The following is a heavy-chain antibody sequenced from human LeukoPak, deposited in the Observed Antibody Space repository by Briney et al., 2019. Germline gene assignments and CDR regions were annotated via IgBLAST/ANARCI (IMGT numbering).Heavy chain of an antibody. CDR2: IYTSGST. D-gene: IGHD1-26*01. V-gene: IGHV4-4*07. J-gene: IGHJ6*03. CDR1: GGSISSYY. CDR3: ARAVSDVNFGATTLKNYYYYYMDV. Sequence: SETLSLTCTVSGGSISSYYWSWIRQPAGKGLEWIGRIYTSGSTNYNPSLKSRVTMSVDTSKNQFSLKLSSVTAADTAVYYCARAVSDVNFGATTLKNYYYYYMDVWGKGTTVTVSS.